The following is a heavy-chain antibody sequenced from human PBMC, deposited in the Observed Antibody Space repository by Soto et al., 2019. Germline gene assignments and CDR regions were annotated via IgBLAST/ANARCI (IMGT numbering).Heavy chain of an antibody. Sequence: QVQLVQSGAEVKKPGASVKVSCKASGYTFINYAIHWVRQAPGQRLEWMGWINAGNGNTKYSQKFQGRVTITRDTSASTAYMELSSLRSADTAVYYCAREGSSNSFDPWGHGTLVTVSS. CDR2: INAGNGNT. V-gene: IGHV1-3*01. CDR3: AREGSSNSFDP. CDR1: GYTFINYA. J-gene: IGHJ5*02. D-gene: IGHD3-10*01.